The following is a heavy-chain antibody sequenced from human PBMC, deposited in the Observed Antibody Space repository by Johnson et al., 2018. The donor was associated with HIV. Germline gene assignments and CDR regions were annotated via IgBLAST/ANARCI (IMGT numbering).Heavy chain of an antibody. D-gene: IGHD5-24*01. V-gene: IGHV3-NL1*01. Sequence: VQLVESGGGVVQPGRSLRLSCAASGFTFSSYGMHWVSQAPGKGLEWVSVISGSGGSTNYADSVKGRFTISRDNSKNTLSLEMNSLRAEDTAVYYCAKGGWLQSQAFDIWGQGTMVTVSS. CDR1: GFTFSSYG. J-gene: IGHJ3*02. CDR2: ISGSGGST. CDR3: AKGGWLQSQAFDI.